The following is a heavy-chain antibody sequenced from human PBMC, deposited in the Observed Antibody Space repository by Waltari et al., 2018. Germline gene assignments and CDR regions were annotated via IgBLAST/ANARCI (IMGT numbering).Heavy chain of an antibody. CDR3: ARGHRRITMVRGVIFYFDY. V-gene: IGHV1-3*01. D-gene: IGHD3-10*01. CDR2: INAGNGNT. J-gene: IGHJ4*02. CDR1: GYTFTSYA. Sequence: QVQLVQSGAEVKKPGASVKVSCKASGYTFTSYAMHWVRQAPGQRLEWMGWINAGNGNTKYSQKFQGRVTITRDISASTAYMELSSLRSEDTAVYYCARGHRRITMVRGVIFYFDYWGQGTLVTVSS.